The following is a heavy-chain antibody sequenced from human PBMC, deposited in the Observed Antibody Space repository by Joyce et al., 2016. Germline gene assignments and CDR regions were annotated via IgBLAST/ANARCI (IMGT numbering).Heavy chain of an antibody. CDR2: IVVGSGNT. CDR1: GFTFTSSA. Sequence: QMQLVQSGPEVKKPGTSVKVSCKASGFTFTSSAMQWVRQARGQRLEWIGWIVVGSGNTNYAQKFQERVTITRDTSTSTAYMELSSLGSEDTAVYYCAAAPDYYDSSGYYYSAFDIWGQGTMVTVSS. V-gene: IGHV1-58*02. CDR3: AAAPDYYDSSGYYYSAFDI. D-gene: IGHD3-22*01. J-gene: IGHJ3*02.